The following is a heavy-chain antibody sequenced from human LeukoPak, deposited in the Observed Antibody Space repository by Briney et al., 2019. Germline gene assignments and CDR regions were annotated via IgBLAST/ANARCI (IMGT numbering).Heavy chain of an antibody. Sequence: SETLSLTCTVSGGSMSGHYWNWIRQSPGKPLEWIGYVYDSGDTNYNPALKSRVTISLDTSKNQFSLRLMSVTATDTALYFCARKNFYPNWFFDVWGRGTLVTVSS. CDR2: VYDSGDT. J-gene: IGHJ2*01. V-gene: IGHV4-59*08. CDR3: ARKNFYPNWFFDV. D-gene: IGHD3-3*01. CDR1: GGSMSGHY.